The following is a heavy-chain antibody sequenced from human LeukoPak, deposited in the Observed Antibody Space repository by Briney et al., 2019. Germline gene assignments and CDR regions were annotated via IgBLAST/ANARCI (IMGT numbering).Heavy chain of an antibody. J-gene: IGHJ4*02. V-gene: IGHV3-7*01. CDR1: GFSFSSYY. CDR2: IKQDGSEK. D-gene: IGHD3-3*01. CDR3: ARVLRKKYYDFWSGYFDFDY. Sequence: GGSLRLSCAASGFSFSSYYMAWVRQAPGKGLEWVANIKQDGSEKYYVDSVKGRFTISRDNAKNSLYLQMNSLRAEDTAVYYCARVLRKKYYDFWSGYFDFDYWGQGTLVTVSS.